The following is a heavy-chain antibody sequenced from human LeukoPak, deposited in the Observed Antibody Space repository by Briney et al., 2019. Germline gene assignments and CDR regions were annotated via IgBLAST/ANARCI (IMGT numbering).Heavy chain of an antibody. V-gene: IGHV4-4*02. CDR1: GGSISSSNW. J-gene: IGHJ4*02. D-gene: IGHD3/OR15-3a*01. Sequence: SGTLSLTCAVSGGSISSSNWWSWVRQPPGKGLEWIGETYHSGSTNYNPSLKSRVTISVDKSKNQFSLKLSSVTAADTAVYYCARIAPWTTRGYFDYWGQGTLVTVSS. CDR3: ARIAPWTTRGYFDY. CDR2: TYHSGST.